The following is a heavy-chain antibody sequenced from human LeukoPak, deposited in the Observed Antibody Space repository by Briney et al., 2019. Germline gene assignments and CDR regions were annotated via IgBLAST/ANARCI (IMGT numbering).Heavy chain of an antibody. Sequence: ASVKVSCKASGYTFTSYYMHWVRQAPGQGLEWMGIINPSGGSTNYAQKFQERVTITRDMSTSTAYMELSSLRSEDTAVYYCAADKYSYGYSPFDYWGQGTLVTVSS. V-gene: IGHV1-46*01. CDR2: INPSGGST. CDR1: GYTFTSYY. J-gene: IGHJ4*02. D-gene: IGHD5-18*01. CDR3: AADKYSYGYSPFDY.